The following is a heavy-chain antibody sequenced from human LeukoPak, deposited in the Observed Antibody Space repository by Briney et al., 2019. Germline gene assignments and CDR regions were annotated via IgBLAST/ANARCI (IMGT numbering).Heavy chain of an antibody. CDR1: GFTFSSYA. D-gene: IGHD6-6*01. CDR3: ARASSIVARPLDY. V-gene: IGHV3-23*01. CDR2: ISGSGSTI. J-gene: IGHJ4*02. Sequence: GGSLRLSCAASGFTFSSYAMSWVRQAPGKGLEWVSAISGSGSTIYYADSVKGRFTISRDNAKNSLYLQMNSLRAEDTAVYYCARASSIVARPLDYWGQGTLVTVS.